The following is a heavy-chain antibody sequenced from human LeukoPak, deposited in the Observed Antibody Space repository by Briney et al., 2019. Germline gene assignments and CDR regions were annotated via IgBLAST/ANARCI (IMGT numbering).Heavy chain of an antibody. J-gene: IGHJ5*02. CDR2: IYYSGST. V-gene: IGHV4-39*07. Sequence: PSETLSLTCTVSGGSISSISYYWGWIRQPPGKGLEWIGNIYYSGSTYYSPSLKSRVTLSVDTSKNQFSLKLSSVTAEDTAVYYCARDALDSPGLYNWFDPWGQGTLVTVSS. CDR1: GGSISSISYY. D-gene: IGHD3-16*01. CDR3: ARDALDSPGLYNWFDP.